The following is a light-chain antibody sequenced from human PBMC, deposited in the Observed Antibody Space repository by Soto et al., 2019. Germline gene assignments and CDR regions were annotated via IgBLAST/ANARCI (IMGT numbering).Light chain of an antibody. CDR2: GNN. CDR3: AAWDGSLNNVL. Sequence: QSVLTQPPSASGTPGQRVTISCSGGGSSIGTNTVNWYRQLPGTAPKLLIYGNNQRPSGVPDRSSGSKSGTSASLAISGLQPEDEAEYYCAAWDGSLNNVLFGGGTKLTVL. V-gene: IGLV1-44*01. CDR1: GSSIGTNT. J-gene: IGLJ2*01.